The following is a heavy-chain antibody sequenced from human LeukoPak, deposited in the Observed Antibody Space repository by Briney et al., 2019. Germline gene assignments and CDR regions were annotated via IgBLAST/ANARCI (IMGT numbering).Heavy chain of an antibody. CDR3: ARDSPIFGVVIMSGWFDP. J-gene: IGHJ5*02. D-gene: IGHD3-3*01. CDR1: GFTFSSYA. CDR2: ISYDGSNE. Sequence: GRSLRLSCAASGFTFSSYAMHWVRQAPGKGLEWVAVISYDGSNEYYADSVKGRFTISRDNSKNTLYLQMNSLRAEDTAVYYCARDSPIFGVVIMSGWFDPWGQGTLVTVSS. V-gene: IGHV3-30*04.